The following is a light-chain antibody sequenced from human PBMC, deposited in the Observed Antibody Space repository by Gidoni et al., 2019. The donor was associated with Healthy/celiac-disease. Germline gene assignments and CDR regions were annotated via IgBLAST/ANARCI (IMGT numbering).Light chain of an antibody. J-gene: IGKJ4*01. CDR1: QGISSA. Sequence: AIQLTQSPSSLSASVGDRVTITCRASQGISSALAWYQQKPGKAPKLLIYEPSSLESGVPSRFSGSGSGTDFTLTISSLQPEDFATYYCQQFNSYPVTFGGGTKVEIK. V-gene: IGKV1-13*02. CDR3: QQFNSYPVT. CDR2: EPS.